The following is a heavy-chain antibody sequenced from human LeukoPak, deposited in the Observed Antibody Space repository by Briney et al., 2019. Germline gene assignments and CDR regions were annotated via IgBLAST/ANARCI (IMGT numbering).Heavy chain of an antibody. CDR1: GFTFSSYW. D-gene: IGHD3-22*01. CDR3: ARVSFYDSSGYSYSGIFDY. Sequence: GGSLRLSCAASGFTFSSYWMSWVRQAPGKGLEWVANIKQDGSDKYYVDSVKGRFTISRDNAKNSLYLQMNSLRAEGTAVYYCARVSFYDSSGYSYSGIFDYWGQGTLVTVSS. V-gene: IGHV3-7*01. J-gene: IGHJ4*02. CDR2: IKQDGSDK.